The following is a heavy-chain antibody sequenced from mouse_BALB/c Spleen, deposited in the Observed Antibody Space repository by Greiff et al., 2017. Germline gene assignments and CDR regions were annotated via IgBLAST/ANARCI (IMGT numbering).Heavy chain of an antibody. J-gene: IGHJ4*01. CDR2: IDPENGNT. V-gene: IGHV14-1*02. CDR1: GFNIKDYY. CDR3: ARFTIYDGYSHYAMDY. D-gene: IGHD2-3*01. Sequence: EVQLQQSGAELVRPGALVKLSCKASGFNIKDYYMHWVKQRPEQGLEWIGWIDPENGNTIYDPKFQGKASITADTSSNTAYLQLSSLTSEDTAVYYCARFTIYDGYSHYAMDYWGQGTSVTVSS.